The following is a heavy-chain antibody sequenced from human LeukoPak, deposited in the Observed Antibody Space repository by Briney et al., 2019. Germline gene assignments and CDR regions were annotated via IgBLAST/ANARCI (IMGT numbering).Heavy chain of an antibody. D-gene: IGHD1-26*01. CDR2: VDPEDGET. CDR3: AIQVGASVYYYYMDV. CDR1: GYTFTGYY. V-gene: IGHV1-69-2*01. Sequence: ASVKVSCKASGYTFTGYYMHWVRQAPGKGLEWMGLVDPEDGETIYAEKFQGRVTITADTSTDTAYMELSSLRSEDTAVYYCAIQVGASVYYYYMDVWGKGTTVTVSS. J-gene: IGHJ6*03.